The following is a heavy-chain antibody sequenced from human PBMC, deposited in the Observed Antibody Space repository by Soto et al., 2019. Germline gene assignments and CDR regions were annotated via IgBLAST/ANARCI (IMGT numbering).Heavy chain of an antibody. J-gene: IGHJ5*01. CDR1: GATFSTPG. CDR3: ARASPVICGGDPCYRLDSSFDS. D-gene: IGHD2-21*02. V-gene: IGHV1-69*01. Sequence: QVQLVQSGAEVRKPGSSLRVSCKSSGATFSTPGISWVRQAPGPGLEWRGGIIPLIGTPQYARKFQGRDSITADDSTNTVYMELNSLRPDDAAVYYCARASPVICGGDPCYRLDSSFDSWGQGSLVIVSS. CDR2: IIPLIGTP.